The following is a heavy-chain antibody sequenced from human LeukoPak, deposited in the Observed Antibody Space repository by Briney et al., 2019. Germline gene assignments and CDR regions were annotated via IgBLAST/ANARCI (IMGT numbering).Heavy chain of an antibody. CDR3: ARRFDY. V-gene: IGHV3-7*01. J-gene: IGHJ4*02. Sequence: GGFLRLSCASSGFNFRDQWMSWLRQAPEKGPEWVAHIKPDGSEKYYVDSVKGRFIISRDNAKNSLYLQMNSLRAEDTALYYCARRFDYWGQGTLVTVSS. CDR2: IKPDGSEK. CDR1: GFNFRDQW.